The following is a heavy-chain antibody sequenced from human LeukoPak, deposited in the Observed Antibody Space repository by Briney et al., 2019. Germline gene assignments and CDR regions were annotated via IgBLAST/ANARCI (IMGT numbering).Heavy chain of an antibody. CDR3: VRGAVAGTSFDY. CDR2: INPNSGGT. V-gene: IGHV1-2*02. D-gene: IGHD6-19*01. CDR1: GYTFTGYY. J-gene: IGHJ4*02. Sequence: ASVKVSCKASGYTFTGYYMHWVRQAPGQGLEWMGWINPNSGGTNYAQKFQGRVTMTRDTSISTAYMELSRLRCDDTAVYYCVRGAVAGTSFDYWGQGTLVTVSS.